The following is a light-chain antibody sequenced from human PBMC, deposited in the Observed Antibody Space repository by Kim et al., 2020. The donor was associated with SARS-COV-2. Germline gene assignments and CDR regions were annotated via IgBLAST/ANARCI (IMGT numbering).Light chain of an antibody. CDR1: QSVSSSH. J-gene: IGKJ4*01. V-gene: IGKV3-20*01. CDR2: STS. Sequence: SPGQRATLACTASQSVSSSHLAWYQQRPGQAPRLIIHSTSSRVTGISDRFSGSGSGTDFTLTISRLEPEDFAVYYCQQYGTTPLTFGGGTKVDIK. CDR3: QQYGTTPLT.